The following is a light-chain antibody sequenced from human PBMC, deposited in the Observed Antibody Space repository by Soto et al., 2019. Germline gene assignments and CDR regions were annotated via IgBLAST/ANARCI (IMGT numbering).Light chain of an antibody. V-gene: IGLV2-14*01. CDR2: DVS. CDR3: SSDTSNSTLVV. Sequence: QSALTKPASVSGSPGQSITISCTGTSSDVGGYNYVSWYQQHPGKAPKLMIYDVSNRPSGVSNRFSGSKSGNTASLTISGLQAEDEADDYCSSDTSNSTLVVFGGGTKLTVL. J-gene: IGLJ2*01. CDR1: SSDVGGYNY.